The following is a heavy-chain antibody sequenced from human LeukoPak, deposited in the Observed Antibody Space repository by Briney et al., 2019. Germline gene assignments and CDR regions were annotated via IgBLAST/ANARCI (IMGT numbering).Heavy chain of an antibody. CDR3: ATWYSSSSGNWFDP. J-gene: IGHJ5*02. D-gene: IGHD6-13*01. CDR1: GFTFSDYY. Sequence: PGGSLRLSCAASGFTFSDYYMSWIRQAPGKGLEWVSYISSSGSTIYYADSVKGRFTISRDNAKNSLYLQMNSLRAEDTAVYYCATWYSSSSGNWFDPWGQGTLVTVSS. CDR2: ISSSGSTI. V-gene: IGHV3-11*01.